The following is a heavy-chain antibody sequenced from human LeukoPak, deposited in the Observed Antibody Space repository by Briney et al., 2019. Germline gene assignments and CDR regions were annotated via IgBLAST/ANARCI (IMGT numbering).Heavy chain of an antibody. D-gene: IGHD2-2*02. CDR2: INHSGST. CDR1: GGSFSGYY. CDR3: ARGGRLGYCSSTSCYTGRPFEY. V-gene: IGHV4-34*01. Sequence: SETLSLTCAVYGGSFSGYYWSWIRQPPGKGLEWIGEINHSGSTNYNPSLKSRVTISVDTSKNQFSLKLSSVTAADTAVYYCARGGRLGYCSSTSCYTGRPFEYWGQGTLVTVSS. J-gene: IGHJ4*02.